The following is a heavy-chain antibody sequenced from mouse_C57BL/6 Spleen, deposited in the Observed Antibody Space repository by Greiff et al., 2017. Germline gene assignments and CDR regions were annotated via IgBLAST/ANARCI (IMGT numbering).Heavy chain of an antibody. CDR3: ARGGIYYYGSSPFFDY. D-gene: IGHD1-1*01. V-gene: IGHV1-82*01. CDR2: IYPGDGAT. Sequence: QVQLQQSGPELVKPGASVKISCKASGYAFSSSWMNWVKQRPGKGLEWIGRIYPGDGATNYNGKLKGKATLTADKSSNTAYMQLSSLTSEDSAVYFCARGGIYYYGSSPFFDYWGQGTTLTVSS. J-gene: IGHJ2*01. CDR1: GYAFSSSW.